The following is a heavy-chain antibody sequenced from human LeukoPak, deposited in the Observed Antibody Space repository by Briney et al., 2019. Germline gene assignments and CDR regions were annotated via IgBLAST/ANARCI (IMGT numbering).Heavy chain of an antibody. D-gene: IGHD3-9*01. CDR2: INPNSGGT. V-gene: IGHV1-2*02. J-gene: IGHJ4*02. Sequence: ASVKVSCKASGYTFTGYYMHWVRQAPGQGLEWMGWINPNSGGTNYARKFQGRVTITADESTSTAYMELSSLRSEDTAMYYCARVENILTGYYVDWGQGTLVTVSS. CDR1: GYTFTGYY. CDR3: ARVENILTGYYVD.